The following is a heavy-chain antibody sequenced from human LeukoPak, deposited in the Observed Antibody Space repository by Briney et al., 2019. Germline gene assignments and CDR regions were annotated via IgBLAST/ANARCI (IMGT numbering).Heavy chain of an antibody. CDR1: GGTFSSYA. CDR3: ARGIAAAGPPETGCYYYYMDV. V-gene: IGHV1-69*05. J-gene: IGHJ6*03. D-gene: IGHD6-13*01. Sequence: GASVKVSCKASGGTFSSYAISWVRQAPGQGLEWMGRIIPIFGTANYAQKFQGRVTITTDESTSTAYMELSSLRSEDTAVYYCARGIAAAGPPETGCYYYYMDVWGKGTTVTVSS. CDR2: IIPIFGTA.